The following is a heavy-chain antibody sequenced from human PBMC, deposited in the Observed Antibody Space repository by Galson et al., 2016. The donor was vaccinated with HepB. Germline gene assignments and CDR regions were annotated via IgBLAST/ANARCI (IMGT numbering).Heavy chain of an antibody. CDR2: ISGSGGST. J-gene: IGHJ4*02. CDR3: AKCRSSDSTSCPNY. D-gene: IGHD2-2*01. V-gene: IGHV3-23*01. CDR1: GFTFINYA. Sequence: FLRLSCAASGFTFINYAMPWVRQAPGKGLEWVSSISGSGGSTYYADSVKGRFTISRDNSKNTLYLQMNSLRAEDTALYFCAKCRSSDSTSCPNYWGQGTLVTVSS.